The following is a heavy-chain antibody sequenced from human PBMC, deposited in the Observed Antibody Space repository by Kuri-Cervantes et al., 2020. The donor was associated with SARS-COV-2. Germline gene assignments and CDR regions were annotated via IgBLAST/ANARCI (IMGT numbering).Heavy chain of an antibody. D-gene: IGHD3-10*01. Sequence: GGSLRLSCAASGFTFSSYSMNWVRQAPGKGLEWVSPISSSSSYIYYADSVKGRFTISRDNAKNSLYLQMNSLRAEDTAVYYCARVKDHPYGSGSRYYYMDVWGKGTTVTVSS. J-gene: IGHJ6*03. CDR2: ISSSSSYI. CDR1: GFTFSSYS. CDR3: ARVKDHPYGSGSRYYYMDV. V-gene: IGHV3-21*01.